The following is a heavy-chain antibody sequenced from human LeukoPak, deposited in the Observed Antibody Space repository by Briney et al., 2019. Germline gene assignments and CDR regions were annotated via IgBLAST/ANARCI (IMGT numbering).Heavy chain of an antibody. CDR3: ARHNHYYYYMDV. Sequence: PSETLSLTCTVSGGSISSSSYYWGWIRQPPGKGLEWIGSIYYSGSTYYNPSLKSRVTISVDTSKNQFSLKLSSVTAADTAVYYCARHNHYYYYMDVWGRGTTVTVSS. J-gene: IGHJ6*03. V-gene: IGHV4-39*01. CDR1: GGSISSSSYY. CDR2: IYYSGST.